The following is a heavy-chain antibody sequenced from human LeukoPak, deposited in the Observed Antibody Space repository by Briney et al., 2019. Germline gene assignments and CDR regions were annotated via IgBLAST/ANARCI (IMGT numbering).Heavy chain of an antibody. D-gene: IGHD6-19*01. J-gene: IGHJ4*02. CDR1: GFTFDDYA. V-gene: IGHV3-9*01. CDR2: ISWNSGSI. CDR3: AREINTGIAVAGISY. Sequence: GGSLRLSCAASGFTFDDYAMHWVRQAPGKGLEWVSGISWNSGSIGYADSVKGRFTISRDNSKNTLYLQMNSLRAEDTAVYYCAREINTGIAVAGISYWGQGTLVTVSS.